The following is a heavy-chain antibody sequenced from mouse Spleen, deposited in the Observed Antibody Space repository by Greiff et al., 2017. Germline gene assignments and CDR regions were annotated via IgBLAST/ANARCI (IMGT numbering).Heavy chain of an antibody. J-gene: IGHJ3*01. Sequence: QVHVKQSGAELARPGASVKLSCKASGYTFTSYGISWVKQRTGQGLEWIGEIYPRSGNTYYNEKFKGKATLTADKSSSTAYMELRSLTSEDSAVYFCAREGKTAQGAWFAYWGQGTLVTVSA. D-gene: IGHD3-2*02. CDR1: GYTFTSYG. CDR2: IYPRSGNT. V-gene: IGHV1-81*01. CDR3: AREGKTAQGAWFAY.